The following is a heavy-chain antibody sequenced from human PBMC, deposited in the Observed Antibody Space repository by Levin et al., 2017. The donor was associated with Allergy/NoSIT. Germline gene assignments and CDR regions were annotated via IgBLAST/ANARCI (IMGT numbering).Heavy chain of an antibody. CDR2: ISWSSHSL. D-gene: IGHD5-18*01. CDR3: TKDIFRVYSLGSKFEGYGLDV. Sequence: SLKISCEASGFIFEDYAMHWVRQVPGKGLEWVAGISWSSHSLGYADSVKGRFTISRDNDKNSLYLQMYSLRFEDTALYYCTKDIFRVYSLGSKFEGYGLDVWGHGTAVTV. V-gene: IGHV3-9*01. CDR1: GFIFEDYA. J-gene: IGHJ6*02.